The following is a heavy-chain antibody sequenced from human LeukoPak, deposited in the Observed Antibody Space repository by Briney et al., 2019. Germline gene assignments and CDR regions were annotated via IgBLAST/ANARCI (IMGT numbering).Heavy chain of an antibody. CDR1: GYTFTDCY. D-gene: IGHD2-15*01. Sequence: GSVKVSCKTSGYTFTDCYLHWVRQAPGQGLEWMGWINPNSGGTHHAQKYQGRVTMTSDTSSSTAYMELNRLDSDDTAVYFCALCSGGSCYSFDYWGQGTLVTVSS. V-gene: IGHV1-2*02. CDR2: INPNSGGT. J-gene: IGHJ4*02. CDR3: ALCSGGSCYSFDY.